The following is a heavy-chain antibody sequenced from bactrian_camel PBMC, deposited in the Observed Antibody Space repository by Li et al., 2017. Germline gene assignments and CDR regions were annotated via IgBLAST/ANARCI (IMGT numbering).Heavy chain of an antibody. CDR1: GRDTSRWC. V-gene: IGHV3S57*01. D-gene: IGHD5*01. Sequence: HVQLVESGGGTVQTGGSLRLSCAASGRDTSRWCMGWWRQAPGQEREGVAGIDRSGTTTYADKVKGRFTISRDIPKNFLSLQMNNLKPDDTAMYFCAGRDWGTVGSWSDFNFWGQGTQVTVS. J-gene: IGHJ4*01. CDR3: AGRDWGTVGSWSDFNF. CDR2: IDRSGTT.